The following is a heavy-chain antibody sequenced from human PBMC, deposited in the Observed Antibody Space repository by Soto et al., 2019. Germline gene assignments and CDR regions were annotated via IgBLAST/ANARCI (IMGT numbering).Heavy chain of an antibody. CDR3: ARTSDQDNMAGYYSWYNSGMDV. CDR2: IWYDGSNK. Sequence: QVQLVESGGGVVQPGRSLRLSCAASGFTFSSYGMHWVRQAPGKGLEWVAVIWYDGSNKYYADSVKGRFTISRDNSKNTLYLQRNSLRAEATAVNYCARTSDQDNMAGYYSWYNSGMDVWGQGTTVTVSS. V-gene: IGHV3-33*01. D-gene: IGHD3-9*01. J-gene: IGHJ6*02. CDR1: GFTFSSYG.